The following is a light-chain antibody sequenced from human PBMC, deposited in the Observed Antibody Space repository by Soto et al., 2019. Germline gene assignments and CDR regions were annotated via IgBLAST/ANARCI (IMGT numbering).Light chain of an antibody. CDR1: QSVNSN. CDR3: QQYGSSPLT. CDR2: GAS. Sequence: DIVMTQSPATLSVSPGEGATLSCRASQSVNSNVAWYRQKPGQAPRLLIYGASSRATGIPDRFSGSGSGTDFTLTISRLEPEDFAVYYCQQYGSSPLTFGGGTQVEIK. V-gene: IGKV3-20*01. J-gene: IGKJ4*01.